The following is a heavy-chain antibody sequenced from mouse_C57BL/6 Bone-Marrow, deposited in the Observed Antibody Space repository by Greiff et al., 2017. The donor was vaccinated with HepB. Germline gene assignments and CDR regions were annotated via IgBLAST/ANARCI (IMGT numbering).Heavy chain of an antibody. Sequence: VMLVESGAELVKPGASVKISCKASGYAFSSYWMNWVKQRPGKGLEWIGQIYPGDGDTNYNGKFKGKATLTADKSSSTAYMQLSSLTSEDSAVYFCARGSYYSNYLAWFAYWGQGTLVTVSA. J-gene: IGHJ3*01. V-gene: IGHV1-80*01. D-gene: IGHD2-5*01. CDR2: IYPGDGDT. CDR1: GYAFSSYW. CDR3: ARGSYYSNYLAWFAY.